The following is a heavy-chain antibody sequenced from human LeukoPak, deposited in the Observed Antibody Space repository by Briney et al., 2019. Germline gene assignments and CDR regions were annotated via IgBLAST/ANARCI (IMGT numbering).Heavy chain of an antibody. CDR2: ISWNSGSI. J-gene: IGHJ4*02. CDR1: GFTFDDYA. CDR3: AKDRYSYAFEYFDS. V-gene: IGHV3-9*01. D-gene: IGHD5-18*01. Sequence: GGSLRLSCAASGFTFDDYAMHWVRQAPGKGLEWVSGISWNSGSIGYADSVKGRFTISRDNSKNTLSLQVSSLRAEDTAVYYCAKDRYSYAFEYFDSWGQGTLVTVSS.